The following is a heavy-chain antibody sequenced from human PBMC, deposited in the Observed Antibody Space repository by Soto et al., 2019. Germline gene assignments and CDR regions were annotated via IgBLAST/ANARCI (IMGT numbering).Heavy chain of an antibody. CDR2: IDPSDSYT. CDR3: ARPAGPLRLQPGYYYYYGMDV. V-gene: IGHV5-10-1*01. D-gene: IGHD3-3*01. J-gene: IGHJ6*02. CDR1: GDSFTSYW. Sequence: PGESLKISCKGSGDSFTSYWISWVRQMPGKGLEWMGRIDPSDSYTNYSPSFQGHVTISADKSTSTAYLQWSSLKASDTAMYYCARPAGPLRLQPGYYYYYGMDVWGQGTTVTVSS.